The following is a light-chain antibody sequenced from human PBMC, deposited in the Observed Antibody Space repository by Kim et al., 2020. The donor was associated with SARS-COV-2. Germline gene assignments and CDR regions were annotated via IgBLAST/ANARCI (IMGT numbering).Light chain of an antibody. CDR3: QTWGTGIQV. J-gene: IGLJ3*02. Sequence: QPVLTQSPSASASLGASVKLTCTLSSGHSSYAIAWHQQQPEKGPRYLMKLNSDGSHNKGDGIPDRFSGSSSGAERSLTISSLQSEDEADYYCQTWGTGIQVFGGGTQLTVL. CDR2: LNSDGSH. V-gene: IGLV4-69*01. CDR1: SGHSSYA.